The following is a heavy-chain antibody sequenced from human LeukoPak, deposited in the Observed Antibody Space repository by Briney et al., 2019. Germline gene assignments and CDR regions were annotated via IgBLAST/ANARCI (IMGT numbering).Heavy chain of an antibody. CDR1: GFTLSSNE. CDR2: ISSSGGTI. D-gene: IGHD6-19*01. CDR3: ASGVHYSSGWIDI. J-gene: IGHJ3*02. V-gene: IGHV3-48*03. Sequence: LSGGSLRLSCAASGFTLSSNEMNWVRQAPGKGLEWLSYISSSGGTIHYVDSVKGRFAISRDNAKNSLFLQMNSLRAEDTAVYYCASGVHYSSGWIDIWGQGTMVTVSS.